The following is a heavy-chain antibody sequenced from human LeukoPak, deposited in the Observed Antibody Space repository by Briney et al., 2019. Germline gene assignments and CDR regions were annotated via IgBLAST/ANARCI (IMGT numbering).Heavy chain of an antibody. Sequence: GGSLRLSCAASGFTFSSYAMSWVRQAPGKGLEWASAISGSGGSTYYADSVKGRFTISRDNSKNTLYLQMNSLRAEDTAVYYCAKDSFLRGTPWSWGQGTLVTVSS. CDR1: GFTFSSYA. CDR3: AKDSFLRGTPWS. CDR2: ISGSGGST. D-gene: IGHD3-10*01. V-gene: IGHV3-23*01. J-gene: IGHJ5*02.